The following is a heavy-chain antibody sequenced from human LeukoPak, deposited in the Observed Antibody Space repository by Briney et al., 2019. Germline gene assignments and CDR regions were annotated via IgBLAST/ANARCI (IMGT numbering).Heavy chain of an antibody. J-gene: IGHJ4*02. D-gene: IGHD6-19*01. V-gene: IGHV4-59*08. Sequence: SETLSLTCTVSGGSISGYYWSWIRQPPGKGLEWIGYIYYSGSTNYNPSLKSRVTISVDTSKNQFSLKLSSVTAADTAVYYCARHWDSQWLVLDYWGQGTLVTVSS. CDR1: GGSISGYY. CDR3: ARHWDSQWLVLDY. CDR2: IYYSGST.